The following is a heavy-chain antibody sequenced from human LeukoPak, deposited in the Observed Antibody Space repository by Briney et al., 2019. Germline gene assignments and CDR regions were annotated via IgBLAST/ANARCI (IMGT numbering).Heavy chain of an antibody. Sequence: GRSLRLSCAASGFTFSSYAMHWVRQAPGKGLEWVAVISYDGSNKYYADSVKGRFTISRDNSKNTLYLQMNSLRAEDTAVYYCARGDLYSSSSPPFDPWGQGTLVTVSS. CDR2: ISYDGSNK. CDR3: ARGDLYSSSSPPFDP. V-gene: IGHV3-30-3*01. CDR1: GFTFSSYA. J-gene: IGHJ5*02. D-gene: IGHD6-6*01.